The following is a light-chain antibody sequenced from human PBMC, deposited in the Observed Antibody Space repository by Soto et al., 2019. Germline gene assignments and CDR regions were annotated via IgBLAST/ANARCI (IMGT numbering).Light chain of an antibody. V-gene: IGKV1-27*01. CDR1: QAINNN. CDR3: QNYNSVPFT. Sequence: DILMTQSPSSLSASAGDRVTITCRASQAINNNLAWYQQKPGKVPKILIYAASTLQTGVPARFSGSGSGTDFTLTINSLQPEDVATYYCQNYNSVPFTFGPGTKVDIK. J-gene: IGKJ3*01. CDR2: AAS.